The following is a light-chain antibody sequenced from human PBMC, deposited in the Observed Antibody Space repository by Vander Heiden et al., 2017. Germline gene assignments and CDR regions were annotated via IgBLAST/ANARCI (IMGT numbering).Light chain of an antibody. CDR2: GTS. V-gene: IGKV3-20*01. J-gene: IGKJ5*01. Sequence: EIVLTQSPDTLSLSPGERATLSCRASQNVNSNFLAWYQQKPGQAPRLLMSGTSTRATGVPDRFSGGGSGTDFTLTVNRLESEDCAVYFCQQYVTSPVTFGQGTRLELK. CDR3: QQYVTSPVT. CDR1: QNVNSNF.